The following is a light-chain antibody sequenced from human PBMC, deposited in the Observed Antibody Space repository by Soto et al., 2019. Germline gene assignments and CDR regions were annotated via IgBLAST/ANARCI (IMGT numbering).Light chain of an antibody. CDR1: STDVGGYDY. CDR2: DVY. J-gene: IGLJ1*01. Sequence: QSALAQPPSASGSPGQSVTISCTGTSTDVGGYDYVFWYQQHLGKAPKLMIYDVYVRPSGVPGRFSGSKSGNTASLTVSGLQVEDEADYSCCSYAGGNGYVFGTGTKLTVL. CDR3: CSYAGGNGYV. V-gene: IGLV2-8*01.